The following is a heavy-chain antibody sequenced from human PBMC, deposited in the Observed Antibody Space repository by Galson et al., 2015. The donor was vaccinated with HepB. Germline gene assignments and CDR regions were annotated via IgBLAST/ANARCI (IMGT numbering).Heavy chain of an antibody. CDR1: GGTFSSYA. J-gene: IGHJ6*02. CDR2: IIPIFGIA. V-gene: IGHV1-69*13. CDR3: ARVHPSPDVGAGVVIIPDYYYGMDV. D-gene: IGHD3-3*01. Sequence: SVKVSCKASGGTFSSYAISWVRQAPGQGLEWMGGIIPIFGIANYAQKFQGRVTITADESTSTAYMELSSLRSEDTAVYYCARVHPSPDVGAGVVIIPDYYYGMDVWGQGTTVTVSS.